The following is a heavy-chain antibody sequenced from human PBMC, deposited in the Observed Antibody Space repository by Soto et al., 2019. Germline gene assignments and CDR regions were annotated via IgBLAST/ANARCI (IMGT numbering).Heavy chain of an antibody. CDR2: IIGDGLYT. V-gene: IGHV3-74*03. Sequence: EVQLVESGGGLVQPGGSLILSCAASGFTCSNYWMVWVRQAPRKGLVWVSRIIGDGLYTTYADSVKGRFTISRDNAKNTVYLQRNSLRVEDTAVYYCARRILGSGTANDHWGQGTLVTASS. J-gene: IGHJ4*02. CDR3: ARRILGSGTANDH. D-gene: IGHD3-10*01. CDR1: GFTCSNYW.